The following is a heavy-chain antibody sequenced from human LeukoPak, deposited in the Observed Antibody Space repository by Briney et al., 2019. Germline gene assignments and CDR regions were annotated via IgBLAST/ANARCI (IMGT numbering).Heavy chain of an antibody. J-gene: IGHJ4*02. CDR3: ARKKAVPGNYFDY. D-gene: IGHD6-13*01. Sequence: PSETLSLTCTVSVVSISSRIYYWAWIRQPPGKGLEWIGSIYYSGSTYYNPSLKSRVTISVDTSKNHFSLKLTSVTAADTAVYYCARKKAVPGNYFDYWGQGTLVTVSS. CDR1: VVSISSRIYY. V-gene: IGHV4-39*07. CDR2: IYYSGST.